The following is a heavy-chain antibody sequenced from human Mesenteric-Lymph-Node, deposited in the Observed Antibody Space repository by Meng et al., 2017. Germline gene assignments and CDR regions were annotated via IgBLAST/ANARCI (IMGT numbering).Heavy chain of an antibody. D-gene: IGHD6-13*01. CDR3: ARDETWSIAAAGTLDY. Sequence: GESLKISCAASGFTLSSYWMHWVRQAPGKGLVWVSRIDSDGSSTSYADSVEGRFTIYRDNAKNTLYLQMNSLRAEDTAVYYCARDETWSIAAAGTLDYWGQGTLVTVSS. CDR1: GFTLSSYW. J-gene: IGHJ4*02. CDR2: IDSDGSST. V-gene: IGHV3-74*01.